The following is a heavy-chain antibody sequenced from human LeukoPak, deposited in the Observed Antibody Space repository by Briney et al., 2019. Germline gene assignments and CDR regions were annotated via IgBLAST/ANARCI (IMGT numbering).Heavy chain of an antibody. Sequence: PGGTLRLSCAASGFTYSSYGMSWVRQAPWKGLEWVSAITSSGGSTYYADSVKGRFTISRDNSKNTLYLQMNSLRAEDTAVYYCAKDFYDILTGYYKGDGYFDYWGQGTLVTVSS. J-gene: IGHJ4*02. V-gene: IGHV3-23*01. D-gene: IGHD3-9*01. CDR2: ITSSGGST. CDR3: AKDFYDILTGYYKGDGYFDY. CDR1: GFTYSSYG.